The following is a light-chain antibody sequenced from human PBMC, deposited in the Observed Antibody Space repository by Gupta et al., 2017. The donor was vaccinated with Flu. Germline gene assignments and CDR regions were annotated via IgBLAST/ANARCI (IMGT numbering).Light chain of an antibody. CDR3: QQSYSTPPYT. CDR2: AAS. J-gene: IGKJ2*01. Sequence: RDRVTITCRASQSISSYLNWYQQKPGKAPKLLIYAASSLQSGVPSRFSGSGSGTDFTLTISSLQPEDFATYYCQQSYSTPPYTFGQGTKLEIK. CDR1: QSISSY. V-gene: IGKV1-39*01.